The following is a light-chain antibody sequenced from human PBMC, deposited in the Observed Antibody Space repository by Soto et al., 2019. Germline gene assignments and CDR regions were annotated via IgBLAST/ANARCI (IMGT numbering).Light chain of an antibody. Sequence: EVVLTQSPGTLSLSPGERATLSCRASQSVRSMYLAWYQQKPGQAPRLLIYDASSRATDIPDRFSGSGSGTDFTLTISRLEPEDFAIYYCQHYGNSLWTFGQGTTGDIK. CDR1: QSVRSMY. V-gene: IGKV3-20*01. CDR2: DAS. CDR3: QHYGNSLWT. J-gene: IGKJ1*01.